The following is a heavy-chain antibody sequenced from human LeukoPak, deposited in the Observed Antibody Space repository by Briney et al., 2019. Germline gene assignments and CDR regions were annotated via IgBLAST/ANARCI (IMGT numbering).Heavy chain of an antibody. CDR2: IYPGDSET. CDR3: ARELSAPDDY. Sequence: GESLKISCKASGYRFTNYWIGWVRQMPGKGLEWMGIIYPGDSETRYSPSVEGQVTISVDKSITTAYLQWSSLKASDTAMYYCARELSAPDDYWGQGTLVTVSS. D-gene: IGHD3-10*01. CDR1: GYRFTNYW. J-gene: IGHJ4*02. V-gene: IGHV5-51*01.